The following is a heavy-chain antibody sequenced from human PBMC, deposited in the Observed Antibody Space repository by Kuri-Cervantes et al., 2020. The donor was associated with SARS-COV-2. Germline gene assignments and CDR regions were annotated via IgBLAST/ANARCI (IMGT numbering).Heavy chain of an antibody. D-gene: IGHD3-22*01. CDR3: ARGDLGSSYLYYFDY. J-gene: IGHJ4*02. V-gene: IGHV3-13*01. CDR1: GFTFSSYD. Sequence: GGSLRLSCAASGFTFSSYDMHWVRQATGKGLEWVSAIGTAGDTYYPGSVKGRFTISRENAKNSLYLQMNSLRAGDTAVYYCARGDLGSSYLYYFDYWGQGTLVTVSS. CDR2: IGTAGDT.